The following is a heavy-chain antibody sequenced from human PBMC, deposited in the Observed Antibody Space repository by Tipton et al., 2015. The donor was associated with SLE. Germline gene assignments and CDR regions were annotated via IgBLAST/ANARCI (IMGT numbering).Heavy chain of an antibody. D-gene: IGHD6-13*01. J-gene: IGHJ2*01. V-gene: IGHV3-53*01. Sequence: SLRLSCAAPGFTVSSNYMSWVRQAPGKGLEWVSLISWDGGSTYYADSVKGRFTISRDNSKNTLYLQMNSLRAEDTAVYYCAKVSYSSPSAGWYFDLWGRGTLVTVSS. CDR3: AKVSYSSPSAGWYFDL. CDR2: ISWDGGST. CDR1: GFTVSSNY.